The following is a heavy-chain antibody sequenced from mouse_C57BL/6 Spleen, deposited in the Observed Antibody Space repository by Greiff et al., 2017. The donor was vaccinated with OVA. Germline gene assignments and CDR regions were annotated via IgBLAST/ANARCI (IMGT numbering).Heavy chain of an antibody. CDR2: ISYDGSN. CDR3: ARDMAYYDYDAAWFAY. D-gene: IGHD2-4*01. J-gene: IGHJ3*01. V-gene: IGHV3-6*01. Sequence: VQLQQSGPGLVKPSQSLSLTCSVTGYSITSGYYWNWIRQFPGNKLEWMGYISYDGSNNYNPSLKNRISITRDTSKNQFFLKLNSVTTEDTATYYCARDMAYYDYDAAWFAYWGQGTLVTVSA. CDR1: GYSITSGYY.